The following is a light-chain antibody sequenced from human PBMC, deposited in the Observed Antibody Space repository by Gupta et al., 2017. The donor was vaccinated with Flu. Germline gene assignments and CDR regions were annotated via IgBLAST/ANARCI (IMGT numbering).Light chain of an antibody. CDR1: QSISSW. J-gene: IGKJ4*01. CDR2: KAS. CDR3: QQDDDYPLT. V-gene: IGKV1-5*03. Sequence: PSTLSASVGDRVTITCRASQSISSWLAWYQQKPGKAPKLLIYKASSLESGVPSRFSGSGSGTEFTLTISSLQPDDLAAYYCQQDDDYPLTFGGGTKVEIK.